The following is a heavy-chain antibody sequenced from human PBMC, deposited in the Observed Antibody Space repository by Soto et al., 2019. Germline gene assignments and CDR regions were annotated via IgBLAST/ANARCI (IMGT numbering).Heavy chain of an antibody. V-gene: IGHV1-3*01. Sequence: ASVKVSCKASGYTFTSYAMHWVRQAPGQRLEWMGWINAGNGNTKYSQKFQGRVTITRDTSASTAYMELSSLRSEDTAVYYCTRSIVVVTALDYWGQGTLVTVSS. CDR2: INAGNGNT. J-gene: IGHJ4*02. CDR3: TRSIVVVTALDY. CDR1: GYTFTSYA. D-gene: IGHD2-21*02.